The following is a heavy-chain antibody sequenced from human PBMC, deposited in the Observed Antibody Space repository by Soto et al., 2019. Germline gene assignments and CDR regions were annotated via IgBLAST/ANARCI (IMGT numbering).Heavy chain of an antibody. Sequence: QVQLVQSGAEVKKPGSSVKVSCKASGGTFIIYAISWMRQAPGAGLESRGGIIPIFGTANYAQKFQGRVTITADESTSTADMELSSLRSEETAVYCCSTEVARRDYYYYGMDVLCQGTTVTVSS. CDR1: GGTFIIYA. V-gene: IGHV1-69*01. J-gene: IGHJ6*02. D-gene: IGHD2-15*01. CDR3: STEVARRDYYYYGMDV. CDR2: IIPIFGTA.